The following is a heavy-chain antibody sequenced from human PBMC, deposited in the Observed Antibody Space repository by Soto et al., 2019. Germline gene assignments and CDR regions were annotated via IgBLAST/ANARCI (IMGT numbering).Heavy chain of an antibody. CDR1: GMTFSNYG. CDR3: ARDPRHTGGYPIHGYYGMDV. D-gene: IGHD2-2*01. Sequence: PGGSLRLSCAASGMTFSNYGMHWVRQAPGKGLEWVSVIWFDGSNKDYVDSVKGRFTISRDNSKNTVYLQMNSLRADDTAMYFCARDPRHTGGYPIHGYYGMDVWGQGTTVTVSS. CDR2: IWFDGSNK. V-gene: IGHV3-33*01. J-gene: IGHJ6*02.